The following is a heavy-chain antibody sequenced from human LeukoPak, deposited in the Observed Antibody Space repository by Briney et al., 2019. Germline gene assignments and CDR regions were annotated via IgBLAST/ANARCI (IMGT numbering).Heavy chain of an antibody. CDR1: GFTFDDYA. Sequence: PGGSLRLSCAASGFTFDDYAMHWVRQAPGKGLEWVSGISWNSGSIGYADSVKGRFTISRDNAKNSLYLQMNSLRAEDTAVYYCARDQNSGSYSRGAFDIWGQGTMVTVSS. D-gene: IGHD1-26*01. CDR3: ARDQNSGSYSRGAFDI. V-gene: IGHV3-9*01. J-gene: IGHJ3*02. CDR2: ISWNSGSI.